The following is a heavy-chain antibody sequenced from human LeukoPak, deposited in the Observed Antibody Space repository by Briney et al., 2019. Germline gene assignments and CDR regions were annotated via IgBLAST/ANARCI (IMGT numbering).Heavy chain of an antibody. CDR2: IYSGGST. Sequence: GGSLRLSCAASGLTVSSNYMSWVRQAPGKGLEWVSVIYSGGSTYYADSVKGRFTISRDNSKNTLYLQMNSLRAEDTAVYYCARDPVPGDAFDIWGQGTMVTVSS. V-gene: IGHV3-53*01. CDR1: GLTVSSNY. D-gene: IGHD1-14*01. CDR3: ARDPVPGDAFDI. J-gene: IGHJ3*02.